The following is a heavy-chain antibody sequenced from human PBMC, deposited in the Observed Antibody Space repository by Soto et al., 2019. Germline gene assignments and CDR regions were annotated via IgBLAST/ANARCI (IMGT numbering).Heavy chain of an antibody. J-gene: IGHJ4*02. Sequence: QVPLVESGGGVVQPGRSLRLSCAASGFTFSSYGMHWVRQAPGKGLEWVAVISYDGSNKYYADSVKGRFTISRDNXKNTLYLQMNSLRAEDTAVYYCAKDDEMATIPFDYWGQGTLVTVSS. CDR2: ISYDGSNK. D-gene: IGHD5-12*01. CDR3: AKDDEMATIPFDY. V-gene: IGHV3-30*18. CDR1: GFTFSSYG.